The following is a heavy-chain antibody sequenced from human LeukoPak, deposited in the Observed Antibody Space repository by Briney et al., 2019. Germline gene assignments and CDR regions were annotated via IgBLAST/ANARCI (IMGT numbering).Heavy chain of an antibody. J-gene: IGHJ5*02. Sequence: GGSLRLSCAASGFTFSSYAMSWVRQAPGKGLEWVSVISGSGGSTYYADSVKGRFTISRDNSKNTLYLQMNSLRAEDTAVYYCAKDAKGYIGYYWFDPWGQGTLVAVSS. CDR1: GFTFSSYA. CDR2: ISGSGGST. V-gene: IGHV3-23*01. D-gene: IGHD2-15*01. CDR3: AKDAKGYIGYYWFDP.